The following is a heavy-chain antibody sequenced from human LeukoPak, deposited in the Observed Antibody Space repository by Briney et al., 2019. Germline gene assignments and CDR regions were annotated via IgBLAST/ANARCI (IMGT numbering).Heavy chain of an antibody. D-gene: IGHD3-3*01. Sequence: ASVKVSCKASGYTFTSYYMHWVRQAPGQGLEWMGIINPSGGSTYYAQKFQGRVTMTRDMSTSTVYMELSSLRSEDTAVYYCARAWGGYYYVFDYWGQGTLVTVSS. V-gene: IGHV1-46*01. CDR1: GYTFTSYY. CDR3: ARAWGGYYYVFDY. J-gene: IGHJ4*02. CDR2: INPSGGST.